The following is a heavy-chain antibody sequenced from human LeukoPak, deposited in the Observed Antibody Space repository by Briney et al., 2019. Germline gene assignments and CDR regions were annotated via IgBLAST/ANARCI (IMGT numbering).Heavy chain of an antibody. V-gene: IGHV4-39*01. Sequence: SSETLSLTCTVSGGSISSSSYYWGWIRQPPGKGLEWIGSIYYSGSTYYNPSLKSRVTISVDTSKNQFSLKLNSVTAADTAVYYCARFVHISAPFDVWGQGTLVTVSS. CDR2: IYYSGST. D-gene: IGHD2-21*01. CDR3: ARFVHISAPFDV. CDR1: GGSISSSSYY. J-gene: IGHJ4*02.